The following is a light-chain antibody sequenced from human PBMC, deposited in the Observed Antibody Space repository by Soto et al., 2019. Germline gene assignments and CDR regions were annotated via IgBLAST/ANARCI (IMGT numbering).Light chain of an antibody. CDR1: RSDVGSGSHNL. CDR3: CSYAGSFTYV. Sequence: QSALTQPASVSGAPGQSITISCTGTRSDVGSGSHNLVSWYQQRPGKAPKLMIYEGTKRPSGVSHRFSGSKSGNTASLPISGLRAEDEADYYCCSYAGSFTYVFGTGTKVTVL. CDR2: EGT. V-gene: IGLV2-23*01. J-gene: IGLJ1*01.